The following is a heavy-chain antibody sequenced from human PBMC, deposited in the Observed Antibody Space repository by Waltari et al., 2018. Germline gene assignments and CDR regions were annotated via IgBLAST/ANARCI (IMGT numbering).Heavy chain of an antibody. D-gene: IGHD6-19*01. CDR2: IYYSGST. CDR1: GGSISSSSYY. V-gene: IGHV4-39*01. Sequence: QLQLQESGPGLVKPSETLSLTCTVSGGSISSSSYYWGWLRQPPGKGLEWSGSIYYSGSTTYNPALKVGVTISVDTSKNQFSLKLSSGTAADTAVYYCAGHGRGSGWEYYYYYGMDVWGQGTTVTVSS. CDR3: AGHGRGSGWEYYYYYGMDV. J-gene: IGHJ6*02.